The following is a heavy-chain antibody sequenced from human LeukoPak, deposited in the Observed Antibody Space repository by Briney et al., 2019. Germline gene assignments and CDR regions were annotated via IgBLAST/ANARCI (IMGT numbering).Heavy chain of an antibody. CDR2: IYYSGST. V-gene: IGHV4-39*07. CDR3: AIRQGRITMVRGVNAFDY. J-gene: IGHJ4*02. CDR1: GDSMSRNVFV. Sequence: SETLSLTCTVSGDSMSRNVFVWGWIRQTPGKGLEWIGSIYYSGSTYYNPSLKSRVTISVDTSKNQFSLKLSSVTAADTAVYYCAIRQGRITMVRGVNAFDYWGQGTLVTVSS. D-gene: IGHD3-10*01.